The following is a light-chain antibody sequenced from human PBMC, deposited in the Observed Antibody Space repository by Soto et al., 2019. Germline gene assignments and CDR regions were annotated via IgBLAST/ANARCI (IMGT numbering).Light chain of an antibody. CDR2: AAS. J-gene: IGKJ4*02. Sequence: DTQMTQSSSSLSASVGDRVTITCRASQSISNYVNWYQQRPGKAPKLLIYAASNLHSGVPSRFSGSGSGRDFTLTISSLHPEDFATYYCQQSYHTLPLTFGGGTKVDIK. V-gene: IGKV1-39*01. CDR3: QQSYHTLPLT. CDR1: QSISNY.